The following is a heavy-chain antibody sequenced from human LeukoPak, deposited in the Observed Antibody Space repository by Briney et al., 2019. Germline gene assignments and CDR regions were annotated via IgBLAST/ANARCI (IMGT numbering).Heavy chain of an antibody. Sequence: GSLRLSCAASGVTFSRNSMHWVRQAPGKGLEWVAVIAYDGSNKYYADSVKGRFTISRDNSKNTLYLEMNSLRAEDTAVYYCAREFSSWGYFEYWGQGTLVTVSS. V-gene: IGHV3-30*03. D-gene: IGHD6-13*01. CDR1: GVTFSRNS. CDR3: AREFSSWGYFEY. CDR2: IAYDGSNK. J-gene: IGHJ4*02.